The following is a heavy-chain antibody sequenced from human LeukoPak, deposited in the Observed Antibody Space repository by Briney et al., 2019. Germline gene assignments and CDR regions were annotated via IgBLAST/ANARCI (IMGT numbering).Heavy chain of an antibody. CDR1: GFTFSSYA. D-gene: IGHD3-3*01. CDR2: ISGSGGST. V-gene: IGHV3-23*01. J-gene: IGHJ6*02. Sequence: GGSLRLSCAASGFTFSSYAMSWVRQAPGKGLEWVSAISGSGGSTYYADSVKGRFTISRDNSKNTLYLQMNSLRAEDTAVYYCAKVPNYDFWSGYNYYGMDVWGQGTTVTVSS. CDR3: AKVPNYDFWSGYNYYGMDV.